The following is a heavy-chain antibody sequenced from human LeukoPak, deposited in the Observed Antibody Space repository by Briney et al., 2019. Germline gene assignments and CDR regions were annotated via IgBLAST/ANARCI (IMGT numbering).Heavy chain of an antibody. V-gene: IGHV3-21*01. Sequence: GGSLRLSCAASGFTFSSYSMNWVRQAPGKGLEWVSSISSSSSYIYYADSVKGRFTISRDNAKNSLYLQMNSLRAEDTAVYYREVLLLWGSGSYYNLLGDYWGQGTLVTVSS. D-gene: IGHD3-10*01. J-gene: IGHJ4*02. CDR3: EVLLLWGSGSYYNLLGDY. CDR2: ISSSSSYI. CDR1: GFTFSSYS.